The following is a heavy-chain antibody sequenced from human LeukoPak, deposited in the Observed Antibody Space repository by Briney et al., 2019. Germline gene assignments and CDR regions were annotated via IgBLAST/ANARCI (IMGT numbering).Heavy chain of an antibody. CDR1: GFTFSSYG. Sequence: GGSLRLSCAASGFTFSSYGMHWVRQAPGKGLEWVAVISYDGSNKYYADSVKGRFTISRDNSKNTLYLQMNSLRAEDTAVYYCARDQDRGYMDVWGKGTTVTVSS. V-gene: IGHV3-30*03. CDR3: ARDQDRGYMDV. CDR2: ISYDGSNK. J-gene: IGHJ6*03.